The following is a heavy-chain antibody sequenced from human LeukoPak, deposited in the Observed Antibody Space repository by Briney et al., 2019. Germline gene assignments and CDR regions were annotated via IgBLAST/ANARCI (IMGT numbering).Heavy chain of an antibody. Sequence: PVKVSCKAYGYTFTSHGISWVRQAPGQGLEWMGWISAYNGDTKYAQNLQGRVTMTTDTSTSTAYLELRSLRSDDTAVYYCARDPSNTSGWKTWFDPWGQGTLVTVSS. D-gene: IGHD6-19*01. J-gene: IGHJ5*02. CDR1: GYTFTSHG. CDR2: ISAYNGDT. V-gene: IGHV1-18*01. CDR3: ARDPSNTSGWKTWFDP.